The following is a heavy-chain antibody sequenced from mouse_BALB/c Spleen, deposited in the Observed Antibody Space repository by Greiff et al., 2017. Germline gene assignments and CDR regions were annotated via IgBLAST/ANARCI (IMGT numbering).Heavy chain of an antibody. D-gene: IGHD4-1*01. Sequence: EVMLVESGGGLVKPGGSLKLSCAASGFAFSSYDMSWVRQTPEKRLEWVAYISSGGGSTYYPDTVKGRFTISRDNAKNTLYLQMSSLKSEDTAMYYCARHGTGIYAMDYWGQGTSVTVSS. CDR2: ISSGGGST. CDR1: GFAFSSYD. J-gene: IGHJ4*01. CDR3: ARHGTGIYAMDY. V-gene: IGHV5-12-1*01.